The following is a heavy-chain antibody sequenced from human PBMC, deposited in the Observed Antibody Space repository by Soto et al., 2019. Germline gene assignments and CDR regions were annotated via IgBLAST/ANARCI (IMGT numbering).Heavy chain of an antibody. J-gene: IGHJ4*02. Sequence: QVQLVQSGAEVKKPGASVKVSCKASGYTFTSYGISWVRQAPGQGLEWMGWISAYNGNTNYAQKLQGRVTMTTDTSPTTAYMARRTPRSDETAVYSCARDWAAAGPFDYWGQGTLVTVSS. V-gene: IGHV1-18*01. CDR1: GYTFTSYG. CDR3: ARDWAAAGPFDY. D-gene: IGHD6-13*01. CDR2: ISAYNGNT.